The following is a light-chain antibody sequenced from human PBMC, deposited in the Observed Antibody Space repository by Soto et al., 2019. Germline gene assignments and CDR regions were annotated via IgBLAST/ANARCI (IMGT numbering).Light chain of an antibody. Sequence: EIVLSQSPAILSLSPGERATLSCRASQSVTRNLAWYQQKPGQAARLLVYGAATRATGMPARFSGSGSGTEFTLTISSLQSEDFAVYYCQQYNLWPPYTFGQGTKLEIK. CDR3: QQYNLWPPYT. V-gene: IGKV3-15*01. J-gene: IGKJ2*01. CDR1: QSVTRN. CDR2: GAA.